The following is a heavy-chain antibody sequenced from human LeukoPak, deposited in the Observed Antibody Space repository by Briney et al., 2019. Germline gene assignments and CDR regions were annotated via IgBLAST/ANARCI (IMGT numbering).Heavy chain of an antibody. CDR1: GGSISSSSYY. D-gene: IGHD2-21*02. J-gene: IGHJ4*02. CDR3: ARELRGAYCGGDCYFHY. Sequence: SETLSLTCTVSGGSISSSSYYWGWIRQPPGKGLEWIGSIYYSGSTYYNPSLKSRVTISVDTSKNQFSLKLSSVTAADTAVYYCARELRGAYCGGDCYFHYWGQGTLVTVSS. CDR2: IYYSGST. V-gene: IGHV4-39*07.